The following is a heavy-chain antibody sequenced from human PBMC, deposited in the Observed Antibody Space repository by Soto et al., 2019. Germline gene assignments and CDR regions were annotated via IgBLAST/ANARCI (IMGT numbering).Heavy chain of an antibody. CDR3: VSQRTSVLTQAYFDY. CDR1: GGTVSNSNYY. D-gene: IGHD2-8*01. J-gene: IGHJ4*02. Sequence: PSETLSLTCTVSGGTVSNSNYYWGWIRQCPGKELEWIVSVYYRGRSYSKSSVKSRVTISVDTSKNQYSLNLNSVTASDTAVYYCVSQRTSVLTQAYFDYWGPGALVTVSS. V-gene: IGHV4-39*01. CDR2: VYYRGRS.